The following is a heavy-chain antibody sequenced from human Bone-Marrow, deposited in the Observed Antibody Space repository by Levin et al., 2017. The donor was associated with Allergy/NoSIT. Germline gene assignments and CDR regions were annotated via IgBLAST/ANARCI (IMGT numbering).Heavy chain of an antibody. Sequence: SETLSLTCTVSGGSITSGGYHWSWIRQHPGKDLEWIGYISYRGSTYYNPSLKSRVTLSIDTSKTQFSLKLNSLTAADTAVYYCARLSLTFYDILTGYYSPIGTFDYWGQGTLVTVSS. CDR1: GGSITSGGYH. J-gene: IGHJ4*02. CDR3: ARLSLTFYDILTGYYSPIGTFDY. V-gene: IGHV4-31*03. D-gene: IGHD3-9*01. CDR2: ISYRGST.